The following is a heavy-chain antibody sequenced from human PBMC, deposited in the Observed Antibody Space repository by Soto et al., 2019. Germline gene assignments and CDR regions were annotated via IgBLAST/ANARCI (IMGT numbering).Heavy chain of an antibody. CDR1: GFSVSSNY. CDR2: IYSDGST. J-gene: IGHJ4*02. D-gene: IGHD6-13*01. V-gene: IGHV3-53*01. Sequence: GGSLRLSCAASGFSVSSNYMAWFRQTPGKGLEWVSVIYSDGSTYYAESVKGRFTVSRDRSKNALYLQMNSLTAEDTAVYYCAGRSSSWATDGYWGQGTQVTVSS. CDR3: AGRSSSWATDGY.